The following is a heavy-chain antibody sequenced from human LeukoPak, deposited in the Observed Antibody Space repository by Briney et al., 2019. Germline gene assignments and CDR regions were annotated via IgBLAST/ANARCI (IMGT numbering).Heavy chain of an antibody. CDR3: ARSRRPFYYYGMHV. Sequence: ASVKVSCKASGYILIDYYVHWIRQAPGQGLEWMGWIDPNSGGTHHAPNFQGRATMTRDSAISTVYLDLRRLTSDDTAIYYCARSRRPFYYYGMHVWGLGTSVTVSS. V-gene: IGHV1-2*02. CDR2: IDPNSGGT. CDR1: GYILIDYY. J-gene: IGHJ6*02.